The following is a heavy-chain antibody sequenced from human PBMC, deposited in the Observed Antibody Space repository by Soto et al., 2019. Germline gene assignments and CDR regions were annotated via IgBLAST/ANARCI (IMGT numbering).Heavy chain of an antibody. J-gene: IGHJ4*02. CDR2: ISWNSGSI. CDR3: AKDNAVTRAFDY. D-gene: IGHD4-17*01. CDR1: GFTFDDYA. Sequence: EVQLVESGGGLVQPGRSLRLSCAASGFTFDDYAMHWVRQAPGKGLEWVSGISWNSGSIGYADSVKGRFTISRDNAKNSLYLQMNRLRAEDTALYYCAKDNAVTRAFDYWGQGTLVTVSS. V-gene: IGHV3-9*01.